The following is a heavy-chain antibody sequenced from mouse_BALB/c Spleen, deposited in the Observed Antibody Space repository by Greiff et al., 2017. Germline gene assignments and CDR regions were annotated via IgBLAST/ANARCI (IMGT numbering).Heavy chain of an antibody. CDR2: IYPGDGDT. D-gene: IGHD1-1*01. CDR1: GYTFTSYW. J-gene: IGHJ4*01. CDR3: ARYSYGSLYAMDY. Sequence: QVQLQQSGAELARPGASVKLSCKASGYTFTSYWMQWVKQRPGQGLEWIGAIYPGDGDTRYTQKFKGKATLTADKSSSTAYMQLSSLASEDSAVYYCARYSYGSLYAMDYWGQGTSVTVSS. V-gene: IGHV1-87*01.